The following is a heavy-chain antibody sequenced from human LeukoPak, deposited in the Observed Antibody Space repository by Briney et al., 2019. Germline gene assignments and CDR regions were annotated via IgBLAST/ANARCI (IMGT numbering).Heavy chain of an antibody. Sequence: GGSLRLSCAASGFSFSTYAMHWVRQAPGKGLEWVAVISYDGSNKYYADSVKGRFTISRDNSKNTLYLQMNSLRAEDTAVYYCARAFTPGIAVAGRGYWGQGTLVTVSS. CDR2: ISYDGSNK. J-gene: IGHJ4*02. CDR3: ARAFTPGIAVAGRGY. D-gene: IGHD6-19*01. CDR1: GFSFSTYA. V-gene: IGHV3-30-3*01.